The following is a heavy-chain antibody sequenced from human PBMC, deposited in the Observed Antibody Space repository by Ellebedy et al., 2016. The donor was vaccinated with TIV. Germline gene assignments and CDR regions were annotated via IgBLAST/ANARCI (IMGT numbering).Heavy chain of an antibody. Sequence: PGGSLRLSCATSGFSFSDYWLAWVRQAPGKGLEWVANIREDGGDKYYLDSVKGRFTISRDDAETTTFLQMNSLRAEDTALYCCARVGRSPHNWSFDYWGQGTLVTVSS. V-gene: IGHV3-7*01. CDR1: GFSFSDYW. CDR2: IREDGGDK. J-gene: IGHJ4*02. D-gene: IGHD5-24*01. CDR3: ARVGRSPHNWSFDY.